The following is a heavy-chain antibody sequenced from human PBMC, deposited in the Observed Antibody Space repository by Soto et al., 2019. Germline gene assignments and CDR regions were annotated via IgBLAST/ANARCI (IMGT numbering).Heavy chain of an antibody. D-gene: IGHD4-17*01. J-gene: IGHJ6*03. V-gene: IGHV4-59*01. CDR1: GGSISSYY. Sequence: SETLSLTCTVSGGSISSYYWSWIRQPPGKGLEWIGYIYYSGSTNYNPSLKSRVTISVDTSKNQFSLKLSSVTAADTAVYYCARVALRWRGYYYYYMDVWGKGTTVTVSS. CDR2: IYYSGST. CDR3: ARVALRWRGYYYYYMDV.